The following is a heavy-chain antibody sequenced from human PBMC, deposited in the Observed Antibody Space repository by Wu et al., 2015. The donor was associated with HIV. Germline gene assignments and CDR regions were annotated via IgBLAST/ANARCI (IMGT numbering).Heavy chain of an antibody. D-gene: IGHD6-6*01. V-gene: IGHV1-18*01. CDR3: AREGRPREYSRKNNWFDP. CDR1: GYTFTSYG. Sequence: QVQLVQSGAEVKKPGASVKVSCEASGYTFTSYGISWVRQAPGQGLEWMGWISAYTGNTNYEQKFQGRVTMTTDTSTSTAYMELRSLTSDDTAVYYCAREGRPREYSRKNNWFDPWGQGTLVTVSS. J-gene: IGHJ5*02. CDR2: ISAYTGNT.